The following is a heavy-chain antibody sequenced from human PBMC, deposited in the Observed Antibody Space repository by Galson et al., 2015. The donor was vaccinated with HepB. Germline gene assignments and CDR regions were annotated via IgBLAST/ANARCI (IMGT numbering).Heavy chain of an antibody. Sequence: SLRLSCAASGFTFSSYAMHWVRQAPGKGLEWVAVISYDGSNKYYADSVKGRFTISRDNSKNTLYLQMNSLRAEDTAVYYCARDSYDILTGYHVDYWGQGTLVAVSS. CDR3: ARDSYDILTGYHVDY. CDR1: GFTFSSYA. J-gene: IGHJ4*02. D-gene: IGHD3-9*01. CDR2: ISYDGSNK. V-gene: IGHV3-30-3*01.